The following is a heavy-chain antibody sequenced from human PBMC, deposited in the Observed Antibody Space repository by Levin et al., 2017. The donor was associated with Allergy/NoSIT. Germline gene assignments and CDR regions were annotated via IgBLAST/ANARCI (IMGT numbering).Heavy chain of an antibody. CDR1: GFTFSSYA. CDR3: ARWYSYGYGSDAFDI. V-gene: IGHV3-30-3*01. D-gene: IGHD5-18*01. CDR2: ISYDGSNK. J-gene: IGHJ3*02. Sequence: GGSLRLSCAASGFTFSSYAMHWVRQAPGKGLEWVAVISYDGSNKYYADSVKGRFTISRDNSKNTLYLQMNSLRAEDTAVYYCARWYSYGYGSDAFDIWGQGTMVTVSS.